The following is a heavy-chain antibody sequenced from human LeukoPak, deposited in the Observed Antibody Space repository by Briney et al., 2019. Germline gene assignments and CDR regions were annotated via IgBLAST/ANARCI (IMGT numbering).Heavy chain of an antibody. CDR3: ARDQVLYSSGWRGHYFDY. CDR1: GGSIRSSYYY. D-gene: IGHD6-19*01. CDR2: IYYSGST. Sequence: SETLSLTCTVSGGSIRSSYYYWGWIRQPPGKGLEWIGYIYYSGSTNYNPSLKSRVTISVDTSKNQFSLKLSSVTAADTAVYYCARDQVLYSSGWRGHYFDYWGQGTLVTVSS. J-gene: IGHJ4*02. V-gene: IGHV4-61*01.